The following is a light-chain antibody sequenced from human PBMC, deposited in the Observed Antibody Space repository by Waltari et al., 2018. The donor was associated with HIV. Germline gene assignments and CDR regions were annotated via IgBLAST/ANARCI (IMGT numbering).Light chain of an antibody. CDR2: RDT. CDR1: SSNIGSNS. V-gene: IGLV1-47*01. CDR3: ATWDDSLNGGL. Sequence: SVLTQPPSASGTPGQKVTISCSGSSSNIGSNSVFWYQHLPGAAPKLLIYRDTQRTAGVPDRVSGPKSGTSASLAISGLRSEVEAVYSCATWDDSLNGGLFGGGTNLNVL. J-gene: IGLJ2*01.